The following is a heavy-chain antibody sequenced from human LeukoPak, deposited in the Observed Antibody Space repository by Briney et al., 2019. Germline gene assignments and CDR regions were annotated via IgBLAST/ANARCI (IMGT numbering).Heavy chain of an antibody. CDR2: IYYSGST. D-gene: IGHD2-2*01. V-gene: IGHV4-39*07. J-gene: IGHJ5*02. Sequence: KTSETLSLTCTVSGGSISSSSYYWGWLRQPPGKGLEWIGSIYYSGSTYYNPSLKSRVTISVDTPKNQFSLKLSSVTAADTAVYYCARVVVPAPSNWFDPWGQGTLVTVSS. CDR1: GGSISSSSYY. CDR3: ARVVVPAPSNWFDP.